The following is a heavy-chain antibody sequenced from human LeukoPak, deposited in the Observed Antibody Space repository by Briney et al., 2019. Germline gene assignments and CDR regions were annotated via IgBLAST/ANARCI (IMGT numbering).Heavy chain of an antibody. CDR2: INPSDDST. D-gene: IGHD3-22*01. CDR3: ARAYYESSAYRHAVYFDY. J-gene: IGHJ4*02. Sequence: ASVKVSCKASGYTFNSSYMHWERQAPGQGLEGMGIINPSDDSTRYAQKFQGRVTMTKDTSTNTVYMHLSSLSSNDTAVYYCARAYYESSAYRHAVYFDYWGQGTLVTVSS. V-gene: IGHV1-46*02. CDR1: GYTFNSSY.